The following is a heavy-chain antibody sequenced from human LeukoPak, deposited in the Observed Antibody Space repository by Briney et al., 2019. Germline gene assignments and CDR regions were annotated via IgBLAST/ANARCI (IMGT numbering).Heavy chain of an antibody. V-gene: IGHV4-59*12. CDR3: ARSEDYSPLDY. CDR1: GGSISTYY. D-gene: IGHD4-11*01. CDR2: IYYTGNT. J-gene: IGHJ4*02. Sequence: PSETLSLTCTVSGGSISTYYWSWIRQPPGKGLEWIGYIYYTGNTNYNPSLKSRVTISIDTSKNHFSLTLSSVTAADTAVYYCARSEDYSPLDYWGQGTLVTVSS.